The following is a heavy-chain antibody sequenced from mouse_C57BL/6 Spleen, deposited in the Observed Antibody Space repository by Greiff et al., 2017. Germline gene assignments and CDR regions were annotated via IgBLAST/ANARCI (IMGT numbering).Heavy chain of an antibody. D-gene: IGHD2-4*01. Sequence: EVQGVESGGGLVKPGGSLKLSCAASGFTFSSYAMSWVRQTPEKRLEWVATLSDGGSYTYYPDNVKGRFTISRDNAKNNLYLQMSHLKSEDTAMYYCARDCDYQTFYFDYWGQGTTLTVSS. CDR2: LSDGGSYT. CDR1: GFTFSSYA. J-gene: IGHJ2*01. V-gene: IGHV5-4*01. CDR3: ARDCDYQTFYFDY.